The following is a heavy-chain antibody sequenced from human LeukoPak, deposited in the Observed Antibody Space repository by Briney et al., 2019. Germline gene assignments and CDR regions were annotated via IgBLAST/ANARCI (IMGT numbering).Heavy chain of an antibody. Sequence: QPGGSLRLSCAASGFIFSSYAMSWVRQAPGKGLEWVSAIGGRDGSTYYADSVKGRFTISRDNSKNTLYVQMNSLRAEDTAVYYCAKGHYYGSGSLDYWGQGTLVTVSS. V-gene: IGHV3-23*01. D-gene: IGHD3-10*01. CDR3: AKGHYYGSGSLDY. CDR2: IGGRDGST. J-gene: IGHJ4*02. CDR1: GFIFSSYA.